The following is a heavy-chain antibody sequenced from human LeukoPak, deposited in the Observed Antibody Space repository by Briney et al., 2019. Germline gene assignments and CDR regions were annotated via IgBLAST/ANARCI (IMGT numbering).Heavy chain of an antibody. D-gene: IGHD6-6*01. CDR3: ARGGSSSATVVSDY. V-gene: IGHV4-34*01. CDR1: GFTFSSYW. CDR2: INHSGST. J-gene: IGHJ4*02. Sequence: PGGSLRLSCAVSGFTFSSYWMNWARQAPGKGLEWIGEINHSGSTNYNPSLKSRVTISVDTSKNQFSLKLSSVTAADTAVYYCARGGSSSATVVSDYWGQGTLVTVSS.